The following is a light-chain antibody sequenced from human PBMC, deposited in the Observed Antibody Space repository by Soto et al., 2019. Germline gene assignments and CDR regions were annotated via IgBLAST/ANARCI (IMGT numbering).Light chain of an antibody. CDR1: SSDVGGYNY. V-gene: IGLV2-11*01. CDR3: CSYAGTYSYYV. Sequence: QSALTQPRSVSGSPGQSVTISCTGTSSDVGGYNYVSWYQQHPGKAPKLMIYDVNKRPSGVPDHFSGSKSGNTASLTISRLQAEDEADYYCCSYAGTYSYYVFGTGTKLTVL. CDR2: DVN. J-gene: IGLJ1*01.